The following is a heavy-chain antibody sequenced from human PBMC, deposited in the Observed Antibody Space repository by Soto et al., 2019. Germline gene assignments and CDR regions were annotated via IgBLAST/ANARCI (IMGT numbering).Heavy chain of an antibody. CDR1: GGTFSSYA. V-gene: IGHV1-69*01. CDR3: ARDTQYYGSGSDRGMDV. CDR2: IIPIFGTA. Sequence: QVQLVQSGAEVKKPGSSVKVSCKASGGTFSSYAISWVRQAPGQGLEWMGGIIPIFGTANYAQKFQGRVTITADESTSTAYMELSSLRSEDTAVYYCARDTQYYGSGSDRGMDVWGQGTTVTVSS. D-gene: IGHD3-10*01. J-gene: IGHJ6*02.